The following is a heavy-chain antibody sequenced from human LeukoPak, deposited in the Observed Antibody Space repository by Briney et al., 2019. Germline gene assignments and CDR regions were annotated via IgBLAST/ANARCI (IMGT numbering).Heavy chain of an antibody. CDR3: AKDLPNWNDGY. D-gene: IGHD1-1*01. Sequence: PGGSLRLSCAASGFTFSSYGMHWVRQAPGKGLEWVAVISYDGSNKYYADSVKGRFTISRDNSKNTLYLQMNSLRAEDTAVYYCAKDLPNWNDGYWGQGTLVTVSS. V-gene: IGHV3-30*18. CDR2: ISYDGSNK. J-gene: IGHJ4*02. CDR1: GFTFSSYG.